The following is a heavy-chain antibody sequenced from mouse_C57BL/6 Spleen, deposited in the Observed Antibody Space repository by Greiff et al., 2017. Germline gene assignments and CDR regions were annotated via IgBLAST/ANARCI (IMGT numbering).Heavy chain of an antibody. J-gene: IGHJ1*03. Sequence: VQLQQPGAELVRPGSSVKLSCKASGYTFTSYWMHWVKQRPIQGLEWIGNIDPSDSETHYNQKFKDKATLTVDKSSSTAYLQLSSLTSEASAVYYCARSGGYPWYFDVWGTGTTVTVSS. D-gene: IGHD2-2*01. CDR1: GYTFTSYW. CDR3: ARSGGYPWYFDV. V-gene: IGHV1-52*01. CDR2: IDPSDSET.